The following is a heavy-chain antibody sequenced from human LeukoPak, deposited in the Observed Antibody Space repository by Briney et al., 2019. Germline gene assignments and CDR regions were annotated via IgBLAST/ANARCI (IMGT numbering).Heavy chain of an antibody. V-gene: IGHV3-13*01. J-gene: IGHJ4*02. Sequence: PGGSLRLSCAASGFTFSSYDMHWVRQATGKGLEWVSAIGTAGDTYHPGSVKGRFTISRENAKNSLYLQMNSLRAGDTAVYYCARGSTGTTDLDYWGQGTLVTVSS. CDR3: ARGSTGTTDLDY. CDR1: GFTFSSYD. CDR2: IGTAGDT. D-gene: IGHD1-1*01.